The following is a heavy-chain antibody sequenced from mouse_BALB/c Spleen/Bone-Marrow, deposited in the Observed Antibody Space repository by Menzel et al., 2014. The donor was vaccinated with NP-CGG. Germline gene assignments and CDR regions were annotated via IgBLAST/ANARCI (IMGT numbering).Heavy chain of an antibody. CDR1: GFNIKDTY. CDR2: IDPANGNT. V-gene: IGHV14-3*02. J-gene: IGHJ2*01. CDR3: ARLITTDY. Sequence: EVQLQQSGAELVKPGASVKLSCTASGFNIKDTYMHWVKQRPGQGLEWIGRIDPANGNTKYDPKFQGKATITADTSSNTAYLQLSSLTSEDTAVYYCARLITTDYRGQGTTLTVSS. D-gene: IGHD2-4*01.